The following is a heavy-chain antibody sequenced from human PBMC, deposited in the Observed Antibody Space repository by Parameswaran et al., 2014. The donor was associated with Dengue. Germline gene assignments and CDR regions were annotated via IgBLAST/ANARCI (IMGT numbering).Heavy chain of an antibody. D-gene: IGHD2-2*01. Sequence: SETLSLTCAVYGGSFSGYYWSWIRQPPGKGLEWIGEINHSGSTNYNPSLKSRVTISVDTSKNQFSLKLSSVTAADTAVYYCARLGTGVPAAPPYGMDVWGQGTTVTVSS. CDR1: GGSFSGYY. J-gene: IGHJ6*02. V-gene: IGHV4-34*01. CDR2: INHSGST. CDR3: ARLGTGVPAAPPYGMDV.